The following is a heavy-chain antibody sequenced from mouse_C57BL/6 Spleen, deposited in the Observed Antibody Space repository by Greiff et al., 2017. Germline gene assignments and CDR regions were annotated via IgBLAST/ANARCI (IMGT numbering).Heavy chain of an antibody. Sequence: EVHLVESGGGLVKPGGSLKLSCAASGFTFSSYAMSWVRQTPEKRLEWVATISDGGSYTYYPDNVKGRFTISRDNAKNNLYLQMSHLKSEDTAMYYCARDGYGSSYPYAMDYWGQGTSVTVSS. CDR1: GFTFSSYA. D-gene: IGHD1-1*01. V-gene: IGHV5-4*01. CDR3: ARDGYGSSYPYAMDY. J-gene: IGHJ4*01. CDR2: ISDGGSYT.